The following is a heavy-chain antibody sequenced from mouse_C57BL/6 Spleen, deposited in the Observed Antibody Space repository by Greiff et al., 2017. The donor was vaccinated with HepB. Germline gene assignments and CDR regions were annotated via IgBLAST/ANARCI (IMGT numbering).Heavy chain of an antibody. CDR1: GFTFSSYG. V-gene: IGHV5-6*02. Sequence: DVKLVESGGDLVKPGGSLKLSCAASGFTFSSYGMSWVRQTPDKRLEWVATISSGGSYTYYPDSVKGRFTISRDNAKNTLYLQMSSLKSEDTAMYYCARLYPSYDGYYGSAMDYWGQGTSVTVSS. J-gene: IGHJ4*01. CDR3: ARLYPSYDGYYGSAMDY. CDR2: ISSGGSYT. D-gene: IGHD2-3*01.